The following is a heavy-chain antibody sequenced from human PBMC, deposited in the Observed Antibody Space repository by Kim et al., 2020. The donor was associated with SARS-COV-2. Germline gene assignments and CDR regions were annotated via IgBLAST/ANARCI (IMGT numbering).Heavy chain of an antibody. J-gene: IGHJ6*02. CDR1: GFTFSSYA. Sequence: GGSLRLSCAASGFTFSSYAMSWVRQAPGKGLEWVSAITGSGGSTYYADSVKGRFTISRDNSKNTLYLQMNSLRAEDTAVYYCAKGSSGYSDYYGMDIWGQGSTVTVSS. CDR2: ITGSGGST. V-gene: IGHV3-23*01. CDR3: AKGSSGYSDYYGMDI. D-gene: IGHD3-22*01.